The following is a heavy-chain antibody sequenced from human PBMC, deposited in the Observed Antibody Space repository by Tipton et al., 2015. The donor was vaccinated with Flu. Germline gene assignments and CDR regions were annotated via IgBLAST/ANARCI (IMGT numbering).Heavy chain of an antibody. Sequence: SLRLSCEASGFPFRTNGMHWVRQAPGKGLEWVAVMSSDGRKEDYADSVRGRFTISGDNSKNTMYLHISSLRPEDTAVYYCPKFPWFGEFDFWGQGTPVTVSS. CDR3: PKFPWFGEFDF. J-gene: IGHJ5*01. CDR2: MSSDGRKE. V-gene: IGHV3-30*18. D-gene: IGHD3-10*01. CDR1: GFPFRTNG.